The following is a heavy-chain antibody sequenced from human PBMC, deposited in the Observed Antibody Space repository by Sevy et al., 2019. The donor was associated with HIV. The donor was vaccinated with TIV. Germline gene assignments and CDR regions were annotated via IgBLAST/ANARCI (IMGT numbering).Heavy chain of an antibody. CDR3: VRGMKSGGFLEWLSTPGSFDI. J-gene: IGHJ3*02. CDR1: GFSFSNYW. Sequence: GGSLRLSCVVSGFSFSNYWMHWVRQAPGKGLVWVSRINSEGISRNYADSVKGRFTISRDNAKNTLYLQMNSLGAEDTAVYYCVRGMKSGGFLEWLSTPGSFDIWGQGTMVTVSS. V-gene: IGHV3-74*01. D-gene: IGHD3-3*01. CDR2: INSEGISR.